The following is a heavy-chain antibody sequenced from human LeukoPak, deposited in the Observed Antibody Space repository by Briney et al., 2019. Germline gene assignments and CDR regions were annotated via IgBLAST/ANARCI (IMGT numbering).Heavy chain of an antibody. CDR2: IKQDGSEK. D-gene: IGHD1-1*01. CDR1: GFTFSSYW. Sequence: GGSLRLSCAASGFTFSSYWMSWVRQAPGKGLERVANIKQDGSEKYSVDSVKGRFTISRDNAKNSLYLQMNSLRADDTAVYYCAREWPQSWNPGDYMDVWGKGTTVTVSS. V-gene: IGHV3-7*01. CDR3: AREWPQSWNPGDYMDV. J-gene: IGHJ6*03.